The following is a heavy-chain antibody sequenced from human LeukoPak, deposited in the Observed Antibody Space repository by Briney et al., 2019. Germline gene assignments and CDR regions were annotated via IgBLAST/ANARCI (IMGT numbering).Heavy chain of an antibody. CDR2: ISYDGSNK. D-gene: IGHD5-12*01. CDR1: GFTFSSYA. J-gene: IGHJ4*02. V-gene: IGHV3-30*04. Sequence: PGGSLRLSCAASGFTFSSYAMHWVRQAPGKGLEWVAVISYDGSNKYYADSVKGRFTISRDNSKNTLYLQMNSLRAEDTAVYYCAKEDGWIGGQGTLVTVSS. CDR3: AKEDGWI.